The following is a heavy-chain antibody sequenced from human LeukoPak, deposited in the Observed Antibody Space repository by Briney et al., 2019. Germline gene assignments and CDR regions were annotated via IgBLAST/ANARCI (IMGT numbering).Heavy chain of an antibody. D-gene: IGHD2-15*01. CDR3: VRDNPRCCGVVPANIDDY. CDR2: ISRDSGIK. CDR1: GFIISGDS. J-gene: IGHJ4*02. Sequence: GGSLRLSCATSGFIISGDSMNWVRQAPGKGLEWIAYISRDSGIKYYADSVRGRFTISRDNAKNSLYLQIHSLRAEDTAVYYCVRDNPRCCGVVPANIDDYWGQGTLVTVSS. V-gene: IGHV3-48*01.